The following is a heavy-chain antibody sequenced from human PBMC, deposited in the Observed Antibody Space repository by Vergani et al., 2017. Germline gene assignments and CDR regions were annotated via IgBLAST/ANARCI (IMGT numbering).Heavy chain of an antibody. D-gene: IGHD2-15*01. CDR3: SAPTLVDY. CDR1: GFTFSSYA. CDR2: ISYDGSNK. J-gene: IGHJ4*02. V-gene: IGHV3-30-3*01. Sequence: QVQLVESGGGVVQPGRSLRLSCAASGFTFSSYAMHWVRQAPGKGLEWVAVISYDGSNKYYADSVKGRFTISRDNSKNTLYLQMNSLRAEDTAVYYCSAPTLVDYWGQGTLVTVSS.